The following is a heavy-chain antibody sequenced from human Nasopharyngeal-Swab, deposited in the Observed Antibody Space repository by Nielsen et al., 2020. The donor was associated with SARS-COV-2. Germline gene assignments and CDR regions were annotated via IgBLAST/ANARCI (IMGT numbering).Heavy chain of an antibody. CDR2: ISGSGDTT. J-gene: IGHJ6*02. D-gene: IGHD2-21*01. V-gene: IGHV3-23*01. CDR3: AKAPYLRGLDV. Sequence: GGSLRLSCAASGFTFSSYAMGWVRQAPGKGLEWVSIISGSGDTTYYADSVNDRFTISRDNSKSTLYLQMNSLRVEDTAVYYCAKAPYLRGLDVWGQGTTVTVSS. CDR1: GFTFSSYA.